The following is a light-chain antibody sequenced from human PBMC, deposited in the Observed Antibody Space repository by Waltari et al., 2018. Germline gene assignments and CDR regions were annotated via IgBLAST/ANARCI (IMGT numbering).Light chain of an antibody. J-gene: IGLJ2*01. V-gene: IGLV2-11*01. CDR2: DVS. CDR1: SSDVGGYNH. CDR3: CSYAGSSSVV. Sequence: QSALTQPRPVSGSPGQSVTISCPGPSSDVGGYNHVSWYQQHPGKAPKLMIYDVSKRPSGVPDRFSGSKSGNTASLTISGLQAEDEADYYCCSYAGSSSVVFGGGTKLTVL.